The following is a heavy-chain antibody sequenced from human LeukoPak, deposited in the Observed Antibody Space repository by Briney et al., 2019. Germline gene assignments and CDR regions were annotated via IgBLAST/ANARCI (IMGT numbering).Heavy chain of an antibody. CDR2: INPNSGGT. J-gene: IGHJ4*02. CDR3: ARESDCLSTTGHFDY. V-gene: IGHV1-2*02. Sequence: GASVKVSCKASGYTFTSSYIHWVRQAPGQGLEWMGWINPNSGGTNYEQKLQGSVTITRDTSISTAYMELSRLTSDDTAVYYCARESDCLSTTGHFDYWGPGTLVTVSS. CDR1: GYTFTSSY. D-gene: IGHD2-2*01.